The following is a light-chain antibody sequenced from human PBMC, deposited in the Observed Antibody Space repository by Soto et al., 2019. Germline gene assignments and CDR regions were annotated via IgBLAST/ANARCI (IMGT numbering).Light chain of an antibody. V-gene: IGKV3-20*01. CDR3: PHYGSSVWA. J-gene: IGKJ1*01. CDR2: GAS. CDR1: ESVSSSS. Sequence: ESVLTQSPGTLSLSPGERATLSCRAGESVSSSSLAWYQQKPGQAPRLLIYGASTRATGIPNRFRRSGSATDFTLTTSRLEPEDFEVYYCPHYGSSVWAFGQGTKVEIK.